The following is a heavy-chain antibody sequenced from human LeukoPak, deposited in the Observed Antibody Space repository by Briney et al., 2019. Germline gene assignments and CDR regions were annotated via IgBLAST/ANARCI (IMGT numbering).Heavy chain of an antibody. V-gene: IGHV3-30*03. CDR2: ISYDGSNK. Sequence: GGSLRLSCAASGFTFSSYGMHWVRQAPGKGLEWVAVISYDGSNKYYADSVKGRFTTSRDNSKNTLYLQMNSLRAEDTAVYYCARPAYGDYVMGAFDIWGQGTMVTVSS. J-gene: IGHJ3*02. CDR1: GFTFSSYG. D-gene: IGHD4-17*01. CDR3: ARPAYGDYVMGAFDI.